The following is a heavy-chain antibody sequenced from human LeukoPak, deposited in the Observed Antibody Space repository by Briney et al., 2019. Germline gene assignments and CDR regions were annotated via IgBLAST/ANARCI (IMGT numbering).Heavy chain of an antibody. Sequence: PSEALSLTCTVSGYSISSDYYWGWIRQPPGRGLEWIGTIYHSGSTYYNPSLKSRVTISVDTSKNQFSLKLSSVTAADTAVYYCAREGGLHHHFDYWGQGTLVTVSS. CDR2: IYHSGST. J-gene: IGHJ4*02. CDR3: AREGGLHHHFDY. CDR1: GYSISSDYY. D-gene: IGHD4-11*01. V-gene: IGHV4-38-2*02.